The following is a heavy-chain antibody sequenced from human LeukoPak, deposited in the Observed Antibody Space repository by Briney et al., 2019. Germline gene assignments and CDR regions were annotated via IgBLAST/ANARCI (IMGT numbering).Heavy chain of an antibody. V-gene: IGHV4-59*08. D-gene: IGHD3-3*01. CDR2: IYYSGST. CDR3: ARGETYYDFWSGYLTHPFYYYYYGMDV. CDR1: GVSISGYY. J-gene: IGHJ6*02. Sequence: AETLSLTCPVSGVSISGYYWSWIRQPPGKGLEWIWYIYYSGSTNYNPSRQSQVTKSVDTAKNQFSLKLSCVTAADTVVYYGARGETYYDFWSGYLTHPFYYYYYGMDVWGQGTTVTVSS.